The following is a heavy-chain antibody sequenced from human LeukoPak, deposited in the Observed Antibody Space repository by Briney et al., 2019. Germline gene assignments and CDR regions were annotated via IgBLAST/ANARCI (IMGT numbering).Heavy chain of an antibody. Sequence: GGSLRLSCAASGFTFSSYAMHWVRQAPGKGLEWVAVISYDGSNKYYADSVKGRFTISRDNSKNTLYLQMNSLRAEDTAVYYCARAPKLGLFDYWGQGTLVTVSS. J-gene: IGHJ4*02. CDR3: ARAPKLGLFDY. V-gene: IGHV3-30*14. CDR1: GFTFSSYA. D-gene: IGHD7-27*01. CDR2: ISYDGSNK.